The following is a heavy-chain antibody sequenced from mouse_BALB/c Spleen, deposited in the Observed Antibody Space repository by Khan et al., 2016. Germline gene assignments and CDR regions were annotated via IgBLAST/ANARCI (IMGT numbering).Heavy chain of an antibody. CDR1: GYSITSDYA. Sequence: EVQLQESGPGLVKPSQSLSLTCSVTGYSITSDYAWNWLRQFPGSKLEWMGYITYSGSTSYNPSLKSRISITRDTSKNQFFLQLNSVTTEDTATYYCARDYYGSSFFDYWGHGTLVTVSA. J-gene: IGHJ3*01. CDR3: ARDYYGSSFFDY. V-gene: IGHV3-2*02. CDR2: ITYSGST. D-gene: IGHD1-1*01.